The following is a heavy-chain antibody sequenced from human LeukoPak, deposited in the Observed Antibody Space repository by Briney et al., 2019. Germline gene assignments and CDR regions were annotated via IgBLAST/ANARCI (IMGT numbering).Heavy chain of an antibody. CDR2: ISYDGSIK. CDR3: AKDRDYYGSPYYGMDL. V-gene: IGHV3-30*18. CDR1: GFLFSSYG. D-gene: IGHD3-10*01. J-gene: IGHJ6*02. Sequence: GGSLRLSCAASGFLFSSYGMHWVRQAPGKGLEWVAIISYDGSIKYHAASVKGRFTISRDNSKNTLYLQINSLSTEDTAVYYCAKDRDYYGSPYYGMDLWGQGTTVTVS.